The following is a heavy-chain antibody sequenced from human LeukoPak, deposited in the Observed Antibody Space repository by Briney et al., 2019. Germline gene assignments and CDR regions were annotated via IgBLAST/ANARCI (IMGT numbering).Heavy chain of an antibody. D-gene: IGHD6-19*01. CDR3: AKGDRYSSGCFHH. CDR2: IIGRCDTT. CDR1: GFTFSSYA. Sequence: GGALRLSCAASGFTFSSYAMSWVCQAPGKGVEWVSTIIGRCDTTYHADPVKGRFNIPRDNSKNTLYLQMNRLRGEDTALYYCAKGDRYSSGCFHHWGQGTLVTVSS. V-gene: IGHV3-23*01. J-gene: IGHJ4*02.